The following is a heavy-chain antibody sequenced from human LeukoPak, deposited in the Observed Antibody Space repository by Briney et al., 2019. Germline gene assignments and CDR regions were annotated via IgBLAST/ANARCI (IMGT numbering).Heavy chain of an antibody. CDR1: GYTFTSYY. D-gene: IGHD3-22*01. Sequence: ASVKVSCKASGYTFTSYYMHWVRQAPGQRLEWMGWINAGNGNTKYSQKFQGRVTITRDTSTSTAYLELSSLRSEDTAAYYCARDQEYDSSGYYRYFQHWGQGTLVTVAS. CDR2: INAGNGNT. V-gene: IGHV1-3*01. CDR3: ARDQEYDSSGYYRYFQH. J-gene: IGHJ1*01.